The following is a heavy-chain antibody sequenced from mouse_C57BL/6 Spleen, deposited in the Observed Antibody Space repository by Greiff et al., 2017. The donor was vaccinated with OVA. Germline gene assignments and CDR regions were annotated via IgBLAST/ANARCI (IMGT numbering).Heavy chain of an antibody. CDR2: INPYNGDT. D-gene: IGHD1-1*01. V-gene: IGHV1-20*01. Sequence: VHVKQSGPELVKPGDSVKISCKASGYLFTGYFMNWVMQSHGKSLEWIGRINPYNGDTFYNQKFKGKATLTVDKSSSTAHMELRSLTSEDSAVYYCARSDYYGRGFAYWGQGTLVTVSA. J-gene: IGHJ3*01. CDR1: GYLFTGYF. CDR3: ARSDYYGRGFAY.